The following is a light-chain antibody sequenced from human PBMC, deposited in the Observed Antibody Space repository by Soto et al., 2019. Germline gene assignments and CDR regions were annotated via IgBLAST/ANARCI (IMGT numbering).Light chain of an antibody. CDR3: QQDNNGRT. CDR1: QSVSRS. Sequence: EIVMTQSPATLSVSPGERATLSCRASQSVSRSLAWYQQKPGQAPRLLISGASSRATGISARFSGGGSGTEFTLPISSLQSEDSAVYYCQQDNNGRTFGQGTKVEIK. CDR2: GAS. V-gene: IGKV3-15*01. J-gene: IGKJ1*01.